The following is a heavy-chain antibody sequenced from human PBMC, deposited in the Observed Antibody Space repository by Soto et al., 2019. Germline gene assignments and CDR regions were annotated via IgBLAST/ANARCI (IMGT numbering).Heavy chain of an antibody. J-gene: IGHJ6*02. V-gene: IGHV4-61*01. Sequence: PSETLSLTCTVSGGSVSSGSYYWSWNRQPPGKGLEWIGYIYYSGSTNYNPSLKSRVTISVDTSKNQFSLKLSSVTAADTAVYYCARDCSGGSCYSGDGMDVCGQGTTVTVSS. D-gene: IGHD2-15*01. CDR2: IYYSGST. CDR3: ARDCSGGSCYSGDGMDV. CDR1: GGSVSSGSYY.